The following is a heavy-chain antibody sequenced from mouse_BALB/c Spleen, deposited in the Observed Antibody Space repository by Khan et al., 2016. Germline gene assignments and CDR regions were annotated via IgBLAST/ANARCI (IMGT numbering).Heavy chain of an antibody. CDR3: AAIYDSYSVGRYYAMDY. D-gene: IGHD2-3*01. V-gene: IGHV9-3-1*01. J-gene: IGHJ4*01. CDR2: INTYTGEP. CDR1: GYTFTNYG. Sequence: IQLVQSGPELKKPGETVKISCKASGYTFTNYGMNWVQQAPGKGLKWMGWINTYTGEPTYADDFTGRFAFTLECSASTAYLQIHNLKHAATDTLCGAAIYDSYSVGRYYAMDYWGQGTSVTVSS.